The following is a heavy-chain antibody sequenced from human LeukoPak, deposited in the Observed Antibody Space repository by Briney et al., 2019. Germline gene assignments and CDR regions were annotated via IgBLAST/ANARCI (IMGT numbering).Heavy chain of an antibody. CDR3: AKDVRWQLLPYYYFDY. Sequence: GGSLRLSCAASGFTFSSYGIYWVRQAPGKGLEWVAVISYDGSNKYYADSVKGRFTISRDNSKNTLYLQMNSLRAEDTAVYYCAKDVRWQLLPYYYFDYWGQGTLVTVSS. V-gene: IGHV3-30*18. CDR2: ISYDGSNK. J-gene: IGHJ4*02. CDR1: GFTFSSYG. D-gene: IGHD2-15*01.